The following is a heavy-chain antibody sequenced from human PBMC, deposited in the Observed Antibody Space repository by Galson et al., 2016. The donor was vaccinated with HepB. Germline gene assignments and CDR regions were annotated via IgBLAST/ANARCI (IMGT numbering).Heavy chain of an antibody. CDR1: GLTFSSYW. CDR3: ARRGRGSGSYFY. CDR2: IKQDGSEK. V-gene: IGHV3-7*01. Sequence: SLRLSCAASGLTFSSYWTSWVRQAPGKGLEWVANIKQDGSEKYYVDSVKGRFTISRDNAKNSLYLQTNSLRAEDTAVYYCARRGRGSGSYFYWGQGTLVTVSS. J-gene: IGHJ4*02. D-gene: IGHD1-26*01.